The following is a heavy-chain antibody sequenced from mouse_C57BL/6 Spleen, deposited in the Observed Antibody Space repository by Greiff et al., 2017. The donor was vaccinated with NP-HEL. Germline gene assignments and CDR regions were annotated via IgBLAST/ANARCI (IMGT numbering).Heavy chain of an antibody. D-gene: IGHD2-4*01. CDR1: GFTFSDYG. J-gene: IGHJ2*01. V-gene: IGHV5-17*01. CDR3: ARQMRLYFDY. CDR2: ISSGSSTI. Sequence: EVNVVESGGGLVKPGGSLKLSCAASGFTFSDYGMHWVRQAPEKGLEWVAYISSGSSTIYYADTVKGRFTISRDNAKNTLFLQMTSLRSEDTAMYYCARQMRLYFDYWGQGTTLTVSS.